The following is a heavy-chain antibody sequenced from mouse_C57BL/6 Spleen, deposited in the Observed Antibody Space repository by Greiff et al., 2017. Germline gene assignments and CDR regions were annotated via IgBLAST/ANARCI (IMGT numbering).Heavy chain of an antibody. CDR2: ISSGSSTI. V-gene: IGHV5-17*01. J-gene: IGHJ4*01. CDR3: AKNYYGSSPYAMDY. Sequence: EVKLMESGGGLVKPGGSLKLSCAASGFTFSDYGMHWVRQAPEKGLEWVAYISSGSSTIYSADTVQGRFTISRDNAKNTLFLQMTSLRSEDTAMYYCAKNYYGSSPYAMDYWGQGTSVTVSS. CDR1: GFTFSDYG. D-gene: IGHD1-1*01.